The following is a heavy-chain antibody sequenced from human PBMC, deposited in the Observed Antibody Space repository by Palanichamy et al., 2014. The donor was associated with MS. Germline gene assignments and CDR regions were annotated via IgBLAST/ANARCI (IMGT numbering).Heavy chain of an antibody. CDR2: IYYTGST. CDR3: ARHYCRGGSCPFMAPEN. CDR1: VAPSAVVITT. V-gene: IGHV4-30-4*01. D-gene: IGHD2-15*01. Sequence: QVQLQESGPGLVQPSQTLPSPALSLVAPSAVVITTGVGSASPQGRGLEWIGYIYYTGSTSYNPSLKSRTFISLDTSNNQFSLKLSSVTAEDTAVYYCARHYCRGGSCPFMAPENWGQGTLVTVSS. J-gene: IGHJ4*02.